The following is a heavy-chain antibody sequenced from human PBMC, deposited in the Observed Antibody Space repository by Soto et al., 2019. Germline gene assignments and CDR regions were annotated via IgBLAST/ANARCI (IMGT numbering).Heavy chain of an antibody. Sequence: QVQLVESGGGVVQPGRSLRLSCVASGFIFSNYGIHWVRQAPGKGLEWVAVLWYDGSKEYYVDSVRGRFTISRDNSKNTLYLQMNNLRAEDTAVYYCARGTGQQAPDFFGCWGQGAQVTVSA. V-gene: IGHV3-33*01. D-gene: IGHD6-13*01. J-gene: IGHJ4*02. CDR2: LWYDGSKE. CDR1: GFIFSNYG. CDR3: ARGTGQQAPDFFGC.